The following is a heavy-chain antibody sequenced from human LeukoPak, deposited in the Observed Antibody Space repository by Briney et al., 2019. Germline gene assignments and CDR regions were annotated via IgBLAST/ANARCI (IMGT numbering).Heavy chain of an antibody. CDR2: ISYDGSDK. Sequence: GGSLRLSCAASGFTFSSYAMHWVRQAPGKGLEWVAVISYDGSDKCYADSVKGRFTISRDNSKNTLYLQMNSLRAEDTAVYYCARDRAVAGLFDNWGQGTLVTVSS. J-gene: IGHJ4*02. V-gene: IGHV3-30-3*01. CDR3: ARDRAVAGLFDN. CDR1: GFTFSSYA. D-gene: IGHD6-19*01.